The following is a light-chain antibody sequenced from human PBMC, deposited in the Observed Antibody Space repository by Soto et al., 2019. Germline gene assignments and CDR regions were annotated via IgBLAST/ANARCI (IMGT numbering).Light chain of an antibody. Sequence: QSALAQPPSASGSPGQSVTISCTGTSDDIGRYNYVSWYQHHPGKAPRLLIYEVNQRASGVPERFSGSKSGYAASLTVSGLQTEAEAHYYCSSYVGNNQVIFGGGTKLTVL. CDR3: SSYVGNNQVI. CDR1: SDDIGRYNY. J-gene: IGLJ2*01. CDR2: EVN. V-gene: IGLV2-8*01.